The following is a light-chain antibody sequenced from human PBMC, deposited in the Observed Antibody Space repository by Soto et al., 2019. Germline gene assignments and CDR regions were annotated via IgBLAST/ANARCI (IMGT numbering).Light chain of an antibody. CDR3: QQYNKWPIT. CDR1: QSISSN. CDR2: RTS. Sequence: EIVMTQSPATLSVSPGERATLSCRASQSISSNLAWYQQKPGQAPRLLMFRTSSRATGFPARFSGSGSGTEFTLTISSLQSEDFAVYYCQQYNKWPITFGQGTRLEIK. J-gene: IGKJ5*01. V-gene: IGKV3-15*01.